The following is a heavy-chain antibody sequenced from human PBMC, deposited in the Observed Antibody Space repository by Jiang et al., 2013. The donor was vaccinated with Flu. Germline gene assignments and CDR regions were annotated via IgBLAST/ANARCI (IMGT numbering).Heavy chain of an antibody. Sequence: SGAEVKKPGASVKVSCKASGYTFTSYGISWVRQAPGQGLEWMGWISAYNGNTNYAQKLQGRVTMTTDTSTSTAYMELRSLRSGDTAVYYCARVERFGVVPAARGMDVWGQGTTVTVSS. V-gene: IGHV1-18*01. CDR1: GYTFTSYG. CDR3: ARVERFGVVPAARGMDV. D-gene: IGHD2-2*01. J-gene: IGHJ6*02. CDR2: ISAYNGNT.